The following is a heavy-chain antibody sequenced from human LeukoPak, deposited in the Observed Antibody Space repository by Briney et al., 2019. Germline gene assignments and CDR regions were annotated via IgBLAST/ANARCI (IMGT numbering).Heavy chain of an antibody. Sequence: GESLKISCKGSGYSFTSYWIGWVRQMPGKGLEWMGVIYPGDSDTRYSPSFQGQVTISADKSISTAYLQWSSLKASDTAMYYCARQRHIPDCSSTSCYFPGQQEIDYWGQGTLVTVSS. CDR2: IYPGDSDT. CDR3: ARQRHIPDCSSTSCYFPGQQEIDY. CDR1: GYSFTSYW. D-gene: IGHD2-2*01. V-gene: IGHV5-51*01. J-gene: IGHJ4*02.